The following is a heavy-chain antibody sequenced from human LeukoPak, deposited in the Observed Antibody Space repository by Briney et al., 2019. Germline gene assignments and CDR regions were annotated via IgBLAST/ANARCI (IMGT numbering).Heavy chain of an antibody. CDR2: IKSDGSST. Sequence: GGSLKLSCAASGFTVSRSYMTWVRQAPGKGLVWVSHIKSDGSSTSYADSVKGRFTISRDNAKNTLYLQMNSLRAEDTAVYYCARDRGYTQDYWGQGTLVTVSS. CDR1: GFTVSRSY. CDR3: ARDRGYTQDY. D-gene: IGHD5-12*01. V-gene: IGHV3-74*01. J-gene: IGHJ4*02.